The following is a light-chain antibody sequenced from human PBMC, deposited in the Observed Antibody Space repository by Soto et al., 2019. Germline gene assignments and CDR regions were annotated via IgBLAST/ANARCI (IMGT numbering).Light chain of an antibody. CDR3: SSYTTSNTRQIV. CDR2: DVS. V-gene: IGLV2-14*03. CDR1: SSDVGGYSY. Sequence: QSVLTQPASVSGSPGQSITISCTGTSSDVGGYSYVSWYQHHPGKAPKLMIFDVSNRPSGVSNRFSGSKSGNTASLTISGLQPEDVADYYCSSYTTSNTRQIVFGTGTKVTVL. J-gene: IGLJ1*01.